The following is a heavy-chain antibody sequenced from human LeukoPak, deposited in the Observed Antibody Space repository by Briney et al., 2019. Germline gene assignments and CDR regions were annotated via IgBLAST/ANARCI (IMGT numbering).Heavy chain of an antibody. D-gene: IGHD6-13*01. CDR2: IYYSGST. CDR1: GGSISSSSYD. CDR3: ATSSLYYYYYGMDV. V-gene: IGHV4-39*01. Sequence: SETLSLTCTVSGGSISSSSYDWGWIRQPPGKGLEWIGSIYYSGSTYYNPSLKSRVTISVDTSKNQFSLKLSSVTAADTAVYYCATSSLYYYYYGMDVWGQGTTVTVSS. J-gene: IGHJ6*02.